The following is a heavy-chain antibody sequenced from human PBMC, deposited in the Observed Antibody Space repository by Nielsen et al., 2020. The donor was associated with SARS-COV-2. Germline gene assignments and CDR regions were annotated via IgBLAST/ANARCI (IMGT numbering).Heavy chain of an antibody. Sequence: ASVKVSCKASGYTFTSYDINWVRQATGQGLEWMGWMNPNSGNTGYAQKFQGRVTMTRNTSISTAYMELSSLRSEDTAVYYRARAGGSYYVPAFDIWGQGTMVTVSS. V-gene: IGHV1-8*01. J-gene: IGHJ3*02. CDR2: MNPNSGNT. CDR3: ARAGGSYYVPAFDI. D-gene: IGHD1-26*01. CDR1: GYTFTSYD.